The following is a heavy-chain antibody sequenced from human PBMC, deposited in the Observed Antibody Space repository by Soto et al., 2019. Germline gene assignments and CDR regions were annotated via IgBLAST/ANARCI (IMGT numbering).Heavy chain of an antibody. V-gene: IGHV4-59*01. D-gene: IGHD6-13*01. CDR2: IYYSGST. CDR1: GGSISSYY. CDR3: AREGVSSRWYNYYGMDV. J-gene: IGHJ6*02. Sequence: PSETLSLTCTVSGGSISSYYWSWIRQPPGKGLEWIGYIYYSGSTNYNPSLKSRDTISVDTSKNQFSMKLSSVTAADTAVYYCAREGVSSRWYNYYGMDVWGQGTTVTVSS.